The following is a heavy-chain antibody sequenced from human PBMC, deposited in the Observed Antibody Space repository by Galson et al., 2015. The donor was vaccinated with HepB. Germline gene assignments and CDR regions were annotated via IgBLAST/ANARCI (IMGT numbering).Heavy chain of an antibody. D-gene: IGHD6-13*01. V-gene: IGHV3-53*01. CDR1: GFTVSSNY. Sequence: SLRLSCAASGFTVSSNYMSWVRQAPGKGLEWVSVIYSGGSTYYADSVKGRFTISRDNSKNTLYLQMNSLRAEDTAVYYCAKVGGSWAAAGFDYWGQGTLVTVSS. J-gene: IGHJ4*02. CDR3: AKVGGSWAAAGFDY. CDR2: IYSGGST.